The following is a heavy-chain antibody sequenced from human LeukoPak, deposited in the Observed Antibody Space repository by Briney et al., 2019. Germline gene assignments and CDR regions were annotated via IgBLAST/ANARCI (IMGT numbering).Heavy chain of an antibody. V-gene: IGHV3-7*03. CDR3: ARERWRYFDY. D-gene: IGHD4-23*01. CDR2: IKQDGSEK. J-gene: IGHJ4*02. Sequence: GGSLRLSCAASGFTFNSYWMSRVRQAPGKGLEWVANIKQDGSEKYYVDSVKGRFTISRDNAKNSLYLQMNSLRAEDTAVYYCARERWRYFDYWGQGTLVTVSS. CDR1: GFTFNSYW.